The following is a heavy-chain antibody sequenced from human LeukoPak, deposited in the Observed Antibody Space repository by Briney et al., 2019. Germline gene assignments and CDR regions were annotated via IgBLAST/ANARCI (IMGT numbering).Heavy chain of an antibody. Sequence: GASVKVSCKASGYTFTSYYMHWMRQAPGQGLEWMGIINPSGGSTSYAQKFQGRVTMTRDTSTSTVYMELSSLRSEDTAVYYCARDADHYCSGGSCYYPDYWGQGTLVTVSS. V-gene: IGHV1-46*01. CDR1: GYTFTSYY. D-gene: IGHD2-15*01. J-gene: IGHJ4*02. CDR2: INPSGGST. CDR3: ARDADHYCSGGSCYYPDY.